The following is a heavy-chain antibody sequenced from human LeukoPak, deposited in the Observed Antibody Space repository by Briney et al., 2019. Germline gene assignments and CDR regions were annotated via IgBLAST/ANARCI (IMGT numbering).Heavy chain of an antibody. CDR1: GGSISSGSYY. D-gene: IGHD7-27*01. J-gene: IGHJ4*02. CDR3: ARGPLTGELYYFDY. CDR2: IYTSGST. Sequence: PSQTLSLTCTVSGGSISSGSYYWSWIRQPAGKGLEWIGRIYTSGSTNYNPSLKSRVTISVDTSKNQFSLKLSSVTAADTAVYYCARGPLTGELYYFDYWGQGTLVTVSS. V-gene: IGHV4-61*02.